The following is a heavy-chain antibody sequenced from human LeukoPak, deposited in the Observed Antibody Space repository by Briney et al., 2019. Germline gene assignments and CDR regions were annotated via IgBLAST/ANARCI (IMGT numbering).Heavy chain of an antibody. D-gene: IGHD2-2*01. CDR1: GGSISSGSYY. V-gene: IGHV4-61*02. Sequence: SQTLSLTCTVSGGSISSGSYYWSWIRQPAGKGLEWIGRIYTSGSTNYNPSLKGRVTISVDTSKNQFSLKLSSVTAADTAVYYCARGVVVPAALYTTDAFDIWGQGTMVTVSS. CDR3: ARGVVVPAALYTTDAFDI. CDR2: IYTSGST. J-gene: IGHJ3*02.